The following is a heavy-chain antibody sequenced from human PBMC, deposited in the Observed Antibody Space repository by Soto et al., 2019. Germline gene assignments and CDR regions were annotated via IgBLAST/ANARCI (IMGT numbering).Heavy chain of an antibody. Sequence: WETLSLTSAVYGGSFSGYYWSWIRQPPGKGLEWIGEINHSGSTNYNPSLKSRVTISVDTSKNQFSLELSSVAAADTAVYYCARRNRNGQGRRFYGSGSYYPYYFDYWGQGTLVTVSS. CDR2: INHSGST. CDR3: ARRNRNGQGRRFYGSGSYYPYYFDY. V-gene: IGHV4-34*01. J-gene: IGHJ4*02. CDR1: GGSFSGYY. D-gene: IGHD3-10*01.